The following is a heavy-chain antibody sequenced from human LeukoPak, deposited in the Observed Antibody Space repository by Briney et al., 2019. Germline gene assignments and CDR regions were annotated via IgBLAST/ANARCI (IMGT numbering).Heavy chain of an antibody. V-gene: IGHV3-15*01. CDR1: GFTFSNAW. J-gene: IGHJ6*03. CDR3: ARVAQAIFGVVTNTYDYYYYMDV. Sequence: GGSLRLSCAASGFTFSNAWMSWVRQAPGKGLEWVGRIKSKTDGGTTDYAAPVKGRFTISRDDSKNTLYLQMNSLRAEDTAVYYCARVAQAIFGVVTNTYDYYYYMDVWGKGTTVTVSS. CDR2: IKSKTDGGTT. D-gene: IGHD3-3*01.